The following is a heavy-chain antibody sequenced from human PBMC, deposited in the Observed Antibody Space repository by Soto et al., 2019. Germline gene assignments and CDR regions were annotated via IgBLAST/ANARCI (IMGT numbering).Heavy chain of an antibody. Sequence: ASVKVSCKASGYTFTGYYMHWVRQAPGQGLEWMGWINPNSGDTSYSQKFQGRVTITRDTSASTAYMELSSLRSEDTAVYYCAREEGPPGYYGMDVWGQGTTVTVSS. CDR2: INPNSGDT. CDR1: GYTFTGYY. V-gene: IGHV1-2*02. CDR3: AREEGPPGYYGMDV. J-gene: IGHJ6*02.